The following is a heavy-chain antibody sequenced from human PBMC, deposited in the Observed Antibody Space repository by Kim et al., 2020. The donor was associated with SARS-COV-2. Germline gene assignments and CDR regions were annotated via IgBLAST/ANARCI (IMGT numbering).Heavy chain of an antibody. CDR1: GYTFTSYD. CDR3: ASYLPGGSSFRFDP. Sequence: ASVKVSCKASGYTFTSYDINWVRQATGQGLEWMGWMNTNSGNTGYAQKFQGRVTMTRNTSISTAYMELSSLRSEDTAVYYCASYLPGGSSFRFDPWGQGTLVTVSS. V-gene: IGHV1-8*01. D-gene: IGHD6-13*01. J-gene: IGHJ5*02. CDR2: MNTNSGNT.